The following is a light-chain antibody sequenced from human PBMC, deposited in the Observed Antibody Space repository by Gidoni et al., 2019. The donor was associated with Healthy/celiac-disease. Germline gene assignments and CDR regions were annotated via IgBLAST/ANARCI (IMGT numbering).Light chain of an antibody. V-gene: IGKV3-20*01. CDR2: GAS. CDR1: QSVSSSY. Sequence: ELVLTTSPGTLSLSPGERATLSCRASQSVSSSYLAWYQQKPGQAPRLLIYGASSRATGIPDRFSGSGSGTDFTLTISRLEPEDFAVYYCQQYGSSPPRYTFGQGTKLEIK. J-gene: IGKJ2*01. CDR3: QQYGSSPPRYT.